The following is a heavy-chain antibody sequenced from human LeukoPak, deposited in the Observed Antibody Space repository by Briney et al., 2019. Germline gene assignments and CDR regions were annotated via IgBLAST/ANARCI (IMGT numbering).Heavy chain of an antibody. CDR2: INWNGGST. V-gene: IGHV3-20*04. CDR1: GFTFDDYG. D-gene: IGHD3-9*01. J-gene: IGHJ4*02. CDR3: ARGGMGVFSPREFDY. Sequence: GGSLRLSCAASGFTFDDYGMSWVRQAPGRGLEWVSGINWNGGSTGYADSVEGRFTISRDNAKNSLYLQMNSLRAEDTALYYCARGGMGVFSPREFDYWGQGTLVTVSS.